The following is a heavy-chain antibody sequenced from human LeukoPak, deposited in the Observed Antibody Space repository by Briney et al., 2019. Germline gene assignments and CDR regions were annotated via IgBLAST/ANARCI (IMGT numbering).Heavy chain of an antibody. Sequence: PGGSLRLSCAASGFTFDDYGMSWVRQAPGKGLEWVSGINWNGGSTGYADSVKGRFTISRDNAKNSLHLQMNSLRAEDTALYYCARDRGRFGELRTWYFDYWGQGTLVTVSS. D-gene: IGHD3-10*01. CDR2: INWNGGST. CDR3: ARDRGRFGELRTWYFDY. V-gene: IGHV3-20*04. CDR1: GFTFDDYG. J-gene: IGHJ4*02.